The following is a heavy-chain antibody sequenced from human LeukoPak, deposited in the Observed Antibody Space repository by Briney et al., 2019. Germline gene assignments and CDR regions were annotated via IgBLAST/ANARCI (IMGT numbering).Heavy chain of an antibody. D-gene: IGHD3-3*01. V-gene: IGHV4-39*07. CDR3: ARDVQLYDFWSGYDYYYYMDV. CDR2: IFYSGTT. CDR1: GDTISTSFYY. J-gene: IGHJ6*03. Sequence: PSETLSLTCTVSGDTISTSFYYWDWIRQPPGKGLEWIGGIFYSGTTYYNPSLKSRVTMSVDTSKNQFSLKLSSVTAADTAVYYCARDVQLYDFWSGYDYYYYMDVWGKGTTVTVSS.